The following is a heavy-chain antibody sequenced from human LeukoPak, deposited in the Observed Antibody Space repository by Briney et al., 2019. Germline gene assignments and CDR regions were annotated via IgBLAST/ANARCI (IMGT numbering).Heavy chain of an antibody. D-gene: IGHD2-2*02. V-gene: IGHV3-30*02. CDR3: AKDHIPAAISLNWFNP. CDR2: IRYDGTNK. J-gene: IGHJ5*02. CDR1: GFTFSSYA. Sequence: GGSLRLSCAASGFTFSSYAMHWVRQAPGKGLEWVAFIRYDGTNKYHADSVKGRFTISRDRSKNTLYLQMNSLRAEDTAVYYCAKDHIPAAISLNWFNPWGQGTLVTVSS.